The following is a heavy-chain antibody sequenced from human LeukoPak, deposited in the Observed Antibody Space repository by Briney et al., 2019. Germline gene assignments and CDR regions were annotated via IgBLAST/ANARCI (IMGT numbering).Heavy chain of an antibody. CDR2: IYSGGST. V-gene: IGHV3-53*01. Sequence: SGGSLRLSCAASGSTVSSNYMSWVRQAPGKGLEWVSVIYSGGSTYYADSVKGRFTISRDNSKNTLYLQMNSLRAEDTAVYYCAKDHSGTYSFDYWGQGTLVTVSS. J-gene: IGHJ4*02. CDR3: AKDHSGTYSFDY. CDR1: GSTVSSNY. D-gene: IGHD1-26*01.